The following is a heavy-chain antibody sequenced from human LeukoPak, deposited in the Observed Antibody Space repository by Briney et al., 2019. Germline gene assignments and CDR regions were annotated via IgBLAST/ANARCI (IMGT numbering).Heavy chain of an antibody. D-gene: IGHD2-15*01. J-gene: IGHJ5*02. CDR3: ARTVVAATNWFDP. CDR1: GYSISSHY. V-gene: IGHV4-38-2*01. Sequence: SETLSLTCGVSGYSISSHYWGWIRQPPGKGLEWIGTIYHSGITYYNPSLESQVTISVDTSKNQFSLKLSSVTAADTAVYYCARTVVAATNWFDPWGQGTPVTVSS. CDR2: IYHSGIT.